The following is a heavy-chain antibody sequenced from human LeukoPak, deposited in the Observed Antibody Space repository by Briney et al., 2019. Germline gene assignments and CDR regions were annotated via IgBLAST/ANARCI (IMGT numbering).Heavy chain of an antibody. CDR1: GFTFNNYA. CDR2: ISRDGTQQ. Sequence: TGGSLRLSCAASGFTFNNYAMHWVRQAPGEGLEWVAVISRDGTQQYYADSVKGRLTISRDNSQSTLYLHMNSLSTEDTALYYCARAVPAPGTTENAFDIWGQGTLVTVSS. D-gene: IGHD6-13*01. CDR3: ARAVPAPGTTENAFDI. J-gene: IGHJ3*02. V-gene: IGHV3-30*04.